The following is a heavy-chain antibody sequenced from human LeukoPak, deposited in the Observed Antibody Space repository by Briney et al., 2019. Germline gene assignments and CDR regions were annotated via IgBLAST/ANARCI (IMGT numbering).Heavy chain of an antibody. CDR2: ISGRGSTI. CDR1: GFTFSSYE. V-gene: IGHV3-48*03. J-gene: IGHJ6*03. D-gene: IGHD3-22*01. Sequence: GGSLRLSCAASGFTFSSYEMNWVRQAPGKGLEWVSYISGRGSTIYNADSVKGRFTIPRDNAKNSLYLQMNSPRAEDTAVYYCARVDRYYDSSGYYEQYYYYYYMDVWGKGTTVTISS. CDR3: ARVDRYYDSSGYYEQYYYYYYMDV.